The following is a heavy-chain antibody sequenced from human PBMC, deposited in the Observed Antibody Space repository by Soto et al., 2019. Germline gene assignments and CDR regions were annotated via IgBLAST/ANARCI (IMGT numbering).Heavy chain of an antibody. CDR2: IIPVIGAP. CDR1: GGTISSDA. CDR3: ARVQRYDSRTGSAPASGMDV. Sequence: QVHLVQSGAEMWRGGSSVRVSCKGLGGTISSDAISWVRQAPGRGLEWMGGIIPVIGAPNYGQRFQGTIPISADETTNAAYMALSSLRPEDTAIYYCARVQRYDSRTGSAPASGMDVWGQGTTVTVSS. V-gene: IGHV1-69*01. D-gene: IGHD3-9*01. J-gene: IGHJ6*02.